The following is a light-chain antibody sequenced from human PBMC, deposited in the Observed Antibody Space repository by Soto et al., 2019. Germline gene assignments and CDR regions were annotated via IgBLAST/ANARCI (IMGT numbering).Light chain of an antibody. CDR1: QGISNH. CDR3: QKYNSAPKT. Sequence: DIQMTQSPSSLSASVGDRVTITCRASQGISNHLAWYQQKPGQVPKLLIYAASALQSGVPSRFSGSGSRTDFTLTISSLQPEDVATYYCQKYNSAPKTFGQGTKVEIK. J-gene: IGKJ1*01. CDR2: AAS. V-gene: IGKV1-27*01.